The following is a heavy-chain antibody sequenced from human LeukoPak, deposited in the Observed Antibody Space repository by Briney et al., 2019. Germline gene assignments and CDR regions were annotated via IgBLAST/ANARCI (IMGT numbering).Heavy chain of an antibody. Sequence: PGGSLRLSCAASGFTFSSYGMHWVRQAPGKGLEWVAVISYDGSNKYYADSVKGRFTISRDNSKNTLYLQMNSLRAEDTAVYDCARDMAGPRLHYYMDVWGKGTTVTVSS. CDR1: GFTFSSYG. V-gene: IGHV3-30*03. J-gene: IGHJ6*03. D-gene: IGHD3-10*01. CDR2: ISYDGSNK. CDR3: ARDMAGPRLHYYMDV.